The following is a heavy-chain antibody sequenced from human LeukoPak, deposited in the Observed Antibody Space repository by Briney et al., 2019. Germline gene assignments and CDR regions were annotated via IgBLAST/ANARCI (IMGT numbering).Heavy chain of an antibody. V-gene: IGHV3-48*02. CDR1: GFTFVSYS. J-gene: IGHJ4*02. D-gene: IGHD5-18*01. Sequence: PGGSLRLSCAASGFTFVSYSMNWVRRAPGKGLEWVSYITSSSDTIYHADSVKGRFTTSRDNARNSLYLQMNSLGDEDTAVYYCARDEGGYTLFWGQGTLVTVSS. CDR3: ARDEGGYTLF. CDR2: ITSSSDTI.